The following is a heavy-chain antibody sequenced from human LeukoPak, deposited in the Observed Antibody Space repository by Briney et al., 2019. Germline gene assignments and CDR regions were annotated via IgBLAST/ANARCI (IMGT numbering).Heavy chain of an antibody. J-gene: IGHJ4*02. CDR2: IGGPTEA. V-gene: IGHV3-23*01. CDR1: GFSFDICA. Sequence: GGSLRLSCVASGFSFDICAMSWVRQAPGKGPEWVSSIGGPTEAFYADSVKGRFTVSRDNSQNTLYLQMNSLRAEDTAVYYCAKDATPRNSIWDYFGKWGQGALVTVST. D-gene: IGHD4-23*01. CDR3: AKDATPRNSIWDYFGK.